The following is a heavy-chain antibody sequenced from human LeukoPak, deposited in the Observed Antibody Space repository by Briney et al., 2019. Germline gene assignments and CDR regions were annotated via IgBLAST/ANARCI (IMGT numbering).Heavy chain of an antibody. V-gene: IGHV1-46*01. CDR3: ARVGDYYDSSGAYFDF. CDR2: IKPSGGST. J-gene: IGHJ4*02. D-gene: IGHD3-22*01. Sequence: ASVKLTCKASGYTFTTYYMHWVRHAPGQGPEWMGMIKPSGGSTNYAQKFQGRVTMTRDTSTSTVNMDLSSLTSEDTAVYYCARVGDYYDSSGAYFDFWGQGTLVTVSS. CDR1: GYTFTTYY.